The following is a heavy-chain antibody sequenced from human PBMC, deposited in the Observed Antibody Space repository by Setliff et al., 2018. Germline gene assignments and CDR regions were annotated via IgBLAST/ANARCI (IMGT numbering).Heavy chain of an antibody. Sequence: SETLSLTCTVSGGSISSSSYYWGWIRQPPGKGLEWIGSIYYSGSTYYNPSFKSRVTISVDTSKNQFSLKLSSVTAADTAVYYCARKKTVYWYYGMDVWGQGTTVTVSS. V-gene: IGHV4-39*07. CDR1: GGSISSSSYY. D-gene: IGHD2-15*01. J-gene: IGHJ6*02. CDR3: ARKKTVYWYYGMDV. CDR2: IYYSGST.